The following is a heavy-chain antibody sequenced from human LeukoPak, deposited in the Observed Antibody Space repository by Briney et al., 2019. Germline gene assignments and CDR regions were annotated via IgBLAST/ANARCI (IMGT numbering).Heavy chain of an antibody. D-gene: IGHD2-21*01. CDR3: ARGGDWRLYYMDV. V-gene: IGHV1-69*04. Sequence: GSSVKVSCKASGGTFSSYAISWVRQAPGQGLEWMGRIVPILGIANYAQKFQGRVTITADKSTSTAYMELSSLRSEDTAVYYCARGGDWRLYYMDVWGKGTTVTVSS. CDR2: IVPILGIA. J-gene: IGHJ6*03. CDR1: GGTFSSYA.